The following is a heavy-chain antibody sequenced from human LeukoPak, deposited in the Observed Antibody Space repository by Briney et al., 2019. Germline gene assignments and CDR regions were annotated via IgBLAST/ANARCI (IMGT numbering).Heavy chain of an antibody. V-gene: IGHV1-69*04. J-gene: IGHJ6*02. CDR2: IIPMVGVA. D-gene: IGHD4-17*01. Sequence: SVKVSCKASGGTFSSYTISWVRQAPGQGLEWMGRIIPMVGVANYAQKFQGRVTIIADKSTSTAYMVLSSLRSEDTAVYYCARDIRVDYGHYCYGMDVWGQGTTVTVSS. CDR3: ARDIRVDYGHYCYGMDV. CDR1: GGTFSSYT.